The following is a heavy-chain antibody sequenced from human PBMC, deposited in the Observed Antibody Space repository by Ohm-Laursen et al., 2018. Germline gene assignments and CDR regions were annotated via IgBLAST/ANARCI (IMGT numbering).Heavy chain of an antibody. V-gene: IGHV4-34*01. J-gene: IGHJ4*02. CDR2: INHSGST. Sequence: SDTLSLTCAVYGGSFSGYYWSWIRQPPGKGLEWIGGINHSGSTNYNPSLKSRVTISVDTSKNQFSLKLSSVTAADTAVYYCARGRSIYSSSSRLDYWGQGTLVTVSS. CDR1: GGSFSGYY. CDR3: ARGRSIYSSSSRLDY. D-gene: IGHD6-13*01.